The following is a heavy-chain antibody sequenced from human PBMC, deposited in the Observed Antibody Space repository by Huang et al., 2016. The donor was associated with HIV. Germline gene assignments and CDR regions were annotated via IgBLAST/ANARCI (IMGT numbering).Heavy chain of an antibody. CDR2: IYYIGST. D-gene: IGHD3-10*01. CDR1: GGSIRSDNYY. V-gene: IGHV4-39*02. Sequence: QLQLQESGPGLVKPSETLSLTCTVSGGSIRSDNYYWGWIRQPPGKGLEWIGGIYYIGSTYYNPSLTRRVTITVDTSKNHFSLRMRSVTAADTAVYYCARLPGSITMIRGVITDPYWGQGTLVTVSS. CDR3: ARLPGSITMIRGVITDPY. J-gene: IGHJ4*02.